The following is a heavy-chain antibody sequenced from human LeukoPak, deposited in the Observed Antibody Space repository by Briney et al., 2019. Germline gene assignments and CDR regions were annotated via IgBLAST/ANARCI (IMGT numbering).Heavy chain of an antibody. Sequence: PGGSLRLSCAASGFTFSSYSMNWVRQAPGKGLEWVSSISSSSSYIYYADSVKGRFTISRDNAKNSLYLQMNSLRAEDTAVYYCARKDYGVYGTGWFDPWGQGTLVTVSS. CDR3: ARKDYGVYGTGWFDP. D-gene: IGHD4-17*01. V-gene: IGHV3-21*01. CDR1: GFTFSSYS. CDR2: ISSSSSYI. J-gene: IGHJ5*02.